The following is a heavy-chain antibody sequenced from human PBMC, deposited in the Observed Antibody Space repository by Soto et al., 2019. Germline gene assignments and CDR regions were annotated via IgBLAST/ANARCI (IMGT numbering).Heavy chain of an antibody. CDR3: ARGRHIVVVTATLNWFDP. D-gene: IGHD2-21*02. Sequence: SETLSLTCAVYGGSFSGYYWSWIRQPPGKGLEWMGEINHSGSTNYNPSLKSRVTISVDTSKNQFSLKLSSVTAADTAVYYCARGRHIVVVTATLNWFDPWGQGTLVTVSS. CDR2: INHSGST. CDR1: GGSFSGYY. J-gene: IGHJ5*02. V-gene: IGHV4-34*01.